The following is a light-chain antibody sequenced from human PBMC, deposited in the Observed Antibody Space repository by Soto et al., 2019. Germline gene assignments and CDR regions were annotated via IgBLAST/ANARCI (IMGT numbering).Light chain of an antibody. V-gene: IGKV1-39*01. J-gene: IGKJ4*01. CDR3: QQSFSIPLT. CDR2: ATS. CDR1: QIISTY. Sequence: DIPMTQSPSSLSASVGDRVTITCRASQIISTYLNWYQQKPGKAPKLLISATSTLQSGVPSRFSGDRSGTDFTLTISSLQPEDFATYYCQQSFSIPLTFGGGTKVEIK.